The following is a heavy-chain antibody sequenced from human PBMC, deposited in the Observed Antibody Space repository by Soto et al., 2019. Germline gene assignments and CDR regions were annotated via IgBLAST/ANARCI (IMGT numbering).Heavy chain of an antibody. J-gene: IGHJ6*03. CDR2: ISSSGSTI. CDR1: GFTFSDYY. D-gene: IGHD1-7*01. CDR3: ARVPNYVGYYYYYMDV. V-gene: IGHV3-11*01. Sequence: GGSLRLSCAASGFTFSDYYMSWIRQAPGKGLEWVSYISSSGSTIYYADSVKGRFTISRDNAKNSLYLQMNSLRAEDTAVYYCARVPNYVGYYYYYMDVWGKGTTVTVSS.